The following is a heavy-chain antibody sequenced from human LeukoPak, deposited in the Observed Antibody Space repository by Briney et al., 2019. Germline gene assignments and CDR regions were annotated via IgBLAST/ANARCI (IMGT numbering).Heavy chain of an antibody. J-gene: IGHJ4*02. V-gene: IGHV4-39*07. D-gene: IGHD3-22*01. CDR3: ARHRYSDSSTYYYVPSFFDS. CDR2: IYYSGST. Sequence: SETLSLTCTVSGGSISSSSYYWGWIRQPPGKGLEWIGSIYYSGSTYYNPSLKSRVTISVDTSKNQFSLKLSSVTAADTAVYYCARHRYSDSSTYYYVPSFFDSWGQGTLVTVSS. CDR1: GGSISSSSYY.